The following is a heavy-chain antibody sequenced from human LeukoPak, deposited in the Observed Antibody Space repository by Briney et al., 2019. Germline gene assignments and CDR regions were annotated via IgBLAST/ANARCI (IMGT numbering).Heavy chain of an antibody. Sequence: GESLKISCQGSGYIFTSSWIGWVRQMPGKGLEWMGIIYPGDSDTRYSPSFQGQVTISADKSITTAYLQWSSLKASDTAMYYCTRRTYSYGSPFDYWGQGTLVTVSS. D-gene: IGHD5-18*01. CDR3: TRRTYSYGSPFDY. V-gene: IGHV5-51*01. CDR2: IYPGDSDT. CDR1: GYIFTSSW. J-gene: IGHJ4*02.